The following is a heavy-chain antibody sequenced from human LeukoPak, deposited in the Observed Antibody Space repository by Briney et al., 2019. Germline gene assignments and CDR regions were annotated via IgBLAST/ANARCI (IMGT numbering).Heavy chain of an antibody. D-gene: IGHD2-15*01. CDR3: AREYSTGFDP. CDR1: GFTFSRYW. J-gene: IGHJ5*02. Sequence: GGSLRLSCAASGFTFSRYWMHWVRQGPWKGRVWVSRINSDGSSTSYADSVKGRFTIPRHNAKNTLYLQVNSLRAEDTAVYYCAREYSTGFDPWGQGTLVTVSS. CDR2: INSDGSST. V-gene: IGHV3-74*01.